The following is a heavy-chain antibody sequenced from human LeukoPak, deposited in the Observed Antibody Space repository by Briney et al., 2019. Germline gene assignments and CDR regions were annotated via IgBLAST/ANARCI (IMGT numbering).Heavy chain of an antibody. CDR3: ARDEAPYYYGSGSYNYYGMDV. CDR2: ISYDGSNK. J-gene: IGHJ6*02. V-gene: IGHV3-30-3*01. Sequence: GGSLRLSCAASGFTFSDFWMHWVRQAPGKGLEWVAVISYDGSNKYYADSVKGRFTISRDNSKNTLYLQMNSLRAEDTAVYYCARDEAPYYYGSGSYNYYGMDVWGQGTTVTVSS. D-gene: IGHD3-10*01. CDR1: GFTFSDFW.